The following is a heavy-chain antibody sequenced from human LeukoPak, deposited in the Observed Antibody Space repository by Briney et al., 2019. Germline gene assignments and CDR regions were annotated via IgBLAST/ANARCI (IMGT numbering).Heavy chain of an antibody. V-gene: IGHV1-46*01. D-gene: IGHD6-19*01. Sequence: ASVKVSCKSSGYTFTSYYMHWVRNPPAQVLEWMGIINPSGGSTSYAQKSQGRDTMTRDTSTSTLYMELSSLRSEDTAVYYCARGPRHSSGWYPDYWGQGTLVTVSS. CDR3: ARGPRHSSGWYPDY. J-gene: IGHJ4*02. CDR2: INPSGGST. CDR1: GYTFTSYY.